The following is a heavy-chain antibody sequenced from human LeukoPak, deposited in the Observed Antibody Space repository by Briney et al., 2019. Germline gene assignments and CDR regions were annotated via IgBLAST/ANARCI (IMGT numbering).Heavy chain of an antibody. CDR3: ARGADFHP. CDR2: IIPIFGTA. Sequence: SVKVSCKASGYTFTSYGISWVRQAPGQGLEWMGGIIPIFGTANYAQKFQGRVTITADESTSTAYMELSSLRSEDTAVYYCARGADFHPWGQGTLVTVSS. D-gene: IGHD3-3*01. CDR1: GYTFTSYG. J-gene: IGHJ5*02. V-gene: IGHV1-69*13.